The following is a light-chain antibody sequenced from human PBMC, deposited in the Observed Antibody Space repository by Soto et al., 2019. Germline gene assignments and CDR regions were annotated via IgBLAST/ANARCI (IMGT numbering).Light chain of an antibody. CDR1: SSNIGSNT. CDR2: SNN. J-gene: IGLJ2*01. CDR3: AAWDDSLNGVV. V-gene: IGLV1-44*01. Sequence: QSVLTQPPSASGTPGQRVTISCSGSSSNIGSNTVHWYQQLPGTAPKRLIYSNNQRPSGVPDRFSGSKSGTSASLAISGLQSEDEADYYCAAWDDSLNGVVFGGGTKVTVL.